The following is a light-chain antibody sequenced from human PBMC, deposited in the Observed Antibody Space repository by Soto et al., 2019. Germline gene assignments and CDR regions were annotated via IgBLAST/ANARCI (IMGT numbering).Light chain of an antibody. CDR1: QSTSSW. CDR3: QQYNSYLT. Sequence: DIQMTQSPSTLSASVGDRVTITCRASQSTSSWLAWYQQKPGQAPKLLIYDASSLESGVPSRFSGSGSGTEISLTSSSLQPEDFATYDCQQYNSYLTFGGGTKVEIK. J-gene: IGKJ4*01. CDR2: DAS. V-gene: IGKV1-5*01.